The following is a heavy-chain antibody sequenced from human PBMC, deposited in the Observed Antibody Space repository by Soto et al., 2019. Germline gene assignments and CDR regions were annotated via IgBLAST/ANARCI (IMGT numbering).Heavy chain of an antibody. D-gene: IGHD3-9*01. J-gene: IGHJ4*02. V-gene: IGHV1-18*01. Sequence: ASVMVSCKASGYTFTSYGISWVRQAPGQGLEWMGWISAYNGNTNYAQKLQGRVTMTTDTSTSTAYMELRSLRSDDTAVYYCARSGLRYFDWPLDYWGQGTLVTVSS. CDR1: GYTFTSYG. CDR2: ISAYNGNT. CDR3: ARSGLRYFDWPLDY.